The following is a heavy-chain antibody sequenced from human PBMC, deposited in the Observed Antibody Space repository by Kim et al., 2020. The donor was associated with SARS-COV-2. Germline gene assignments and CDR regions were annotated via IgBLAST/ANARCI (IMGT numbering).Heavy chain of an antibody. Sequence: GGSLRLSCAASGFSFSTYGMSWVRQVPGKGLQWIAGISTIGGTTYYAASVKGRFTISRDNSKTTLYLQIHSLRIDDDTAVYYCVKATSTRRELDAMDVWGQGKTVAVFS. CDR2: ISTIGGTT. CDR1: GFSFSTYG. CDR3: VKATSTRRELDAMDV. J-gene: IGHJ6*02. V-gene: IGHV3-23*01. D-gene: IGHD1-26*01.